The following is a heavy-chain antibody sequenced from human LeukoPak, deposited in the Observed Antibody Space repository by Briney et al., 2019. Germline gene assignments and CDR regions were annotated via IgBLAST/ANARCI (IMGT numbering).Heavy chain of an antibody. CDR3: AKDIWFGEPH. D-gene: IGHD3-10*01. J-gene: IGHJ4*02. V-gene: IGHV3-23*01. Sequence: GGSLRLSCAASGCTFSSYAMNWVRQAPGKGLEWVSGISNGGTITNYADSVKGRFTISRDNSKSTLYLQMNGLRAEDTAVYYCAKDIWFGEPHWGQGTLVTVSS. CDR1: GCTFSSYA. CDR2: ISNGGTIT.